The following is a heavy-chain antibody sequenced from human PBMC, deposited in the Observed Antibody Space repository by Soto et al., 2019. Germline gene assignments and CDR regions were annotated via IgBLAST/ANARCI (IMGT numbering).Heavy chain of an antibody. CDR1: GDSVSSNSAG. V-gene: IGHV6-1*01. D-gene: IGHD1-26*01. CDR3: ARGEQYSGRIFDY. J-gene: IGHJ4*01. Sequence: PSQTLSLTCALTGDSVSSNSAGWSWVRQSPSRGLEWLGRTYYRSKWYYEYAVSVRGRITINSDTSKNQYSLQLNSVTPEDTAVYFCARGEQYSGRIFDYWGQGTLVTVSS. CDR2: TYYRSKWYY.